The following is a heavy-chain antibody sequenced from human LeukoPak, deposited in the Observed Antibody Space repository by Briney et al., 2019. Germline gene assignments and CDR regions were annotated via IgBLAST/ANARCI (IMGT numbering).Heavy chain of an antibody. CDR1: GYTFSGYG. CDR2: ITGNNGNT. CDR3: ARDQRNSGSYRFEY. V-gene: IGHV1-18*01. D-gene: IGHD1-26*01. J-gene: IGHJ4*02. Sequence: ASVKVSCKTSGYTFSGYGISWVRQAPGQSLEWMGWITGNNGNTNYAPSLQGRITMTTDTSTNTAYMELTSLKSDDTAVYYCARDQRNSGSYRFEYWGQGTLVTVSS.